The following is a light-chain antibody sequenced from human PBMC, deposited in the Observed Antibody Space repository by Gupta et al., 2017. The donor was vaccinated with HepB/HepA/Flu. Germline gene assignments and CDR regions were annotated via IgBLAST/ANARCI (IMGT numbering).Light chain of an antibody. CDR1: SSDIGTSNL. Sequence: SPLTQPASVSGSPGQSITISSTGTSSDIGTSNLVSWYQQHPGKAPILMIYEVSKRPSGISNRFSGSKSGNTASLTISGLQAEDEADYYCCSHAGSIIYVVFGGGTKLTVL. CDR3: CSHAGSIIYVV. V-gene: IGLV2-23*02. J-gene: IGLJ2*01. CDR2: EVS.